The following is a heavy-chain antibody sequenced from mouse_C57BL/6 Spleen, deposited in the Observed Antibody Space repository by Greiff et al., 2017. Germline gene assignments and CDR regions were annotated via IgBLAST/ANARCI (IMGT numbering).Heavy chain of an antibody. CDR1: GYTFTDYS. V-gene: IGHV1-72*01. J-gene: IGHJ3*01. D-gene: IGHD1-1*01. CDR2: IYPNSGGT. CDR3: ASYYVLLPLEWCAY. Sequence: QVQLQQSGAELVKPGASVKMSCKASGYTFTDYSMHWVKQRPGQGLDWIGKIYPNSGGTKYNETFKGKATVTVDNPASTAYMQLNSLTSEDSAVYSWASYYVLLPLEWCAYWGQGTLVTVSA.